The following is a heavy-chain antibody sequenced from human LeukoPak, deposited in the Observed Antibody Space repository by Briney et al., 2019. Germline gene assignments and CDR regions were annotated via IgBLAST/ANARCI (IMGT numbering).Heavy chain of an antibody. J-gene: IGHJ6*03. D-gene: IGHD3-10*01. CDR2: VSYDGNLQ. CDR1: GFIFSNYA. V-gene: IGHV3-30*03. Sequence: GGSLRLSCAASGFIFSNYAIHWVRQAPGKGLEWVAAVSYDGNLQHYADAVKGRFTISRDNAKNSLYLQMNSLRAEDTAVYYCARAYGVYYYYYMDVWGKGTTVTVSS. CDR3: ARAYGVYYYYYMDV.